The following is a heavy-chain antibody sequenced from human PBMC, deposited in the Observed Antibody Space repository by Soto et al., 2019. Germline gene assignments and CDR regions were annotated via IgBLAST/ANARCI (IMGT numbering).Heavy chain of an antibody. CDR2: IYYSGST. Sequence: PSGTLSLTCTVSGGSLSSYYWGWVRPPPGEGLEWIGDIYYSGSTNYNPSLKSRVTISVDTSKNQFSLKLSSVTAADTAVYYCARATCNYDILTGYYGFFYYYYMDVWGKGTTVTVSS. CDR3: ARATCNYDILTGYYGFFYYYYMDV. V-gene: IGHV4-59*01. D-gene: IGHD3-9*01. J-gene: IGHJ6*03. CDR1: GGSLSSYY.